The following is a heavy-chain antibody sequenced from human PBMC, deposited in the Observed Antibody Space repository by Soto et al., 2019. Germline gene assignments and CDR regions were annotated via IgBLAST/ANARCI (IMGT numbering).Heavy chain of an antibody. CDR2: IYFTGKT. CDR1: GDSIRDGGYY. Sequence: QANLQESGPGLVKPSETLSLTCTVSGDSIRDGGYYWAWIRQRPGKGLEWMGYIYFTGKTNYNPSLENRLTMSVDMSRMQLYLRLTSVTAADTAVYFCAKDPSPQPIPAVTPGWFDPWGQGISVTVSS. V-gene: IGHV4-31*03. D-gene: IGHD4-4*01. CDR3: AKDPSPQPIPAVTPGWFDP. J-gene: IGHJ5*02.